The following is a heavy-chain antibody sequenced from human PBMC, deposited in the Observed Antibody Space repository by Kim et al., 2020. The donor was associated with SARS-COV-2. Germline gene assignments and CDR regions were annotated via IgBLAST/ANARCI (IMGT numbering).Heavy chain of an antibody. CDR3: ARDRISPYYHYGMDV. J-gene: IGHJ6*02. Sequence: SLEGRFTISRDNARNSLYLHMTSLRAEDTAVYYCARDRISPYYHYGMDVWGQGTTVTVSS. V-gene: IGHV3-21*01.